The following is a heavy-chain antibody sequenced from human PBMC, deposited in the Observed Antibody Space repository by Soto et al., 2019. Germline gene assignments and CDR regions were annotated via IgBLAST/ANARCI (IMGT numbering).Heavy chain of an antibody. J-gene: IGHJ4*02. Sequence: PGGSLRLSCAASGFTFSTYWMHWIRQVPGKGLEWVSRINSDASHTYYADSVKGRFTISRDNAKNTLHLEMNSLTVEDGAVYYCADSWLPTSYWGPGTLVTVSS. D-gene: IGHD3-10*01. CDR3: ADSWLPTSY. CDR2: INSDASHT. CDR1: GFTFSTYW. V-gene: IGHV3-74*01.